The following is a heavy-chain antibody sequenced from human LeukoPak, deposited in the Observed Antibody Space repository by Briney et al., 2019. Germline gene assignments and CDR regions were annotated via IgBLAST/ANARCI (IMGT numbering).Heavy chain of an antibody. CDR3: VRGGGADRPYGLDV. CDR1: GFTFSSYW. D-gene: IGHD6-6*01. CDR2: INSDGTST. Sequence: GGSLTLSCAAFGFTFSSYWIRWVRQAPGKGPVWVSRINSDGTSTTYADPVKGRFTISRDSAKNTVYLQMNSLRAEDTAVYYCVRGGGADRPYGLDVWGQGTTVTVSS. V-gene: IGHV3-74*01. J-gene: IGHJ6*02.